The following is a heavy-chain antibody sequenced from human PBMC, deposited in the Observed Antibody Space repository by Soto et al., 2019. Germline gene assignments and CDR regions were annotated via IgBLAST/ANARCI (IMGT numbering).Heavy chain of an antibody. CDR1: GDTFTTYD. Sequence: ASVKVSCKASGDTFTTYDINWVRQATGHGLEWMGWINPNSGNIGYAQRFQGGVTMTRDTAIRTAYMEVSSLRSDDTAVYYCARGRASGSYYLLGYWGQGTLVTVSS. D-gene: IGHD3-10*01. V-gene: IGHV1-8*01. J-gene: IGHJ4*02. CDR3: ARGRASGSYYLLGY. CDR2: INPNSGNI.